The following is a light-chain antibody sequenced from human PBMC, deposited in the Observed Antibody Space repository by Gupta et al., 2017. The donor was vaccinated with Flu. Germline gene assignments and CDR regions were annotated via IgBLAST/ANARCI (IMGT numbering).Light chain of an antibody. V-gene: IGKV3-15*01. CDR3: QQYHDWPHT. CDR2: GAS. J-gene: IGKJ2*01. Sequence: DTVMTQSPATLSVSPGERATLSFRSTGTISSNLAWYQQKPGQAPRLLIYGASTRATGISAKFSGIGSRTEFSLTISSLQSEDFAVYYCQQYHDWPHTFGEGTKVEIK. CDR1: GTISSN.